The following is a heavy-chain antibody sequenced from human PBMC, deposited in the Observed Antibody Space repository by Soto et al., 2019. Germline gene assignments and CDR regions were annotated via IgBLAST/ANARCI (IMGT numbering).Heavy chain of an antibody. Sequence: QLQLQESGSGLVKPSQTLSLACAVSGGSICSDGYSWSWIRQPPGKGLEWIGYIYHTGTTYYNPSLKSRVTISVDRSRNQFSLKLSSVTAADTAVYYCARAHYGDYGYGMDVWGQGTTVTVSS. V-gene: IGHV4-30-2*01. D-gene: IGHD4-17*01. J-gene: IGHJ6*02. CDR1: GGSICSDGYS. CDR2: IYHTGTT. CDR3: ARAHYGDYGYGMDV.